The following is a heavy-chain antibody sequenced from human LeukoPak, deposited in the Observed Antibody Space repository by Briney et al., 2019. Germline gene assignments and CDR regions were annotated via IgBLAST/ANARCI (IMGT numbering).Heavy chain of an antibody. CDR1: GFTFSGSA. CDR3: ARGGRNYGDSPFGY. Sequence: GGSLRLSCAASGFTFSGSAMHWVRQASGKGLEWVGRIRSKANSYATAYAASVKGRFTISRDNSKNTLYLQMNSLRAEDTAVYYCARGGRNYGDSPFGYWGQGTLVTVSS. J-gene: IGHJ4*02. V-gene: IGHV3-73*01. CDR2: IRSKANSYAT. D-gene: IGHD4-17*01.